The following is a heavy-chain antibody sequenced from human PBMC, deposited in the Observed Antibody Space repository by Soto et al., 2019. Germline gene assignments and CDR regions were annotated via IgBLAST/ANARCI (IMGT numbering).Heavy chain of an antibody. CDR3: AKDRRDGYNHTPDY. CDR1: GFTFSSYG. CDR2: ISYDGSNK. Sequence: QVQLVESGGGVVQPGRSLRLSCAVSGFTFSSYGMHWVRQAPGKGLEWVAVISYDGSNKYYADSVKGRFTISRDNSKNTLYLQMNSLRAEDTAVYYCAKDRRDGYNHTPDYWGQGTLVTVSS. J-gene: IGHJ4*02. D-gene: IGHD5-12*01. V-gene: IGHV3-30*18.